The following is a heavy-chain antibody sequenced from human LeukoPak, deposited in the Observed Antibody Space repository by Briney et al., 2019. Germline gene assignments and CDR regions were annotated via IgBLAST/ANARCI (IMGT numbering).Heavy chain of an antibody. Sequence: PSETLSLTCTVSGYSISSGYYWGRIRQPPGKGLEWIGSIYHSGSTYYNPSLKCRVTISVDTSKNQFSLKLSSVTAADTAVYYCATQDAYYGSTYWGQGTLVTVSS. D-gene: IGHD3-10*01. CDR2: IYHSGST. J-gene: IGHJ4*02. CDR3: ATQDAYYGSTY. V-gene: IGHV4-38-2*02. CDR1: GYSISSGYY.